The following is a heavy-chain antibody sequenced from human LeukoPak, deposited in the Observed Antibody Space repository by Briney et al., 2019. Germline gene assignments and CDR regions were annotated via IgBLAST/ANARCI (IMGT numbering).Heavy chain of an antibody. D-gene: IGHD6-19*01. V-gene: IGHV4-39*07. CDR1: GGSTSSSSYY. CDR2: IYYSGST. CDR3: ARDREGQWLDPYYFDY. Sequence: SETLSLTCTVSGGSTSSSSYYWGWIRQPPGKGLEWIGSIYYSGSTYYNPSLKSRVTISVDTSKNQFSLKLSSVTAADTAVYYCARDREGQWLDPYYFDYWGQGTLVTVSS. J-gene: IGHJ4*02.